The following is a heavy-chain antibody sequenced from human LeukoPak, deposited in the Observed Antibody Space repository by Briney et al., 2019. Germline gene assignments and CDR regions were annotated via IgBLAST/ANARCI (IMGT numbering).Heavy chain of an antibody. CDR2: IYTSGST. Sequence: SETLSLTCAVSGGSISSYYWSWIRQPAGKGLEWIGRIYTSGSTNYNPSLKSRVTISVDTSKNQFSLKLSSVTAADTAVYYCARSQYSGSYYSVGYWGQGTLVTVSS. CDR3: ARSQYSGSYYSVGY. D-gene: IGHD1-26*01. J-gene: IGHJ4*02. V-gene: IGHV4-4*07. CDR1: GGSISSYY.